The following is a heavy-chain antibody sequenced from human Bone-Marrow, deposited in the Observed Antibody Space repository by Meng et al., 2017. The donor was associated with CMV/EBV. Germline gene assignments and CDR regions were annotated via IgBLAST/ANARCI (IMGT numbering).Heavy chain of an antibody. CDR2: INHSGST. CDR1: GGSSSGYY. CDR3: ARGRGGTYTPLDN. J-gene: IGHJ4*02. D-gene: IGHD1-26*01. V-gene: IGHV4-34*01. Sequence: SETLSLTCAVYGGSSSGYYWSWIRQPPGKGLEWIGEINHSGSTNYNPSLKSRVTISLDTSRNQFSLKVNSVTAADTAVYFCARGRGGTYTPLDNWGQGTLVAVSS.